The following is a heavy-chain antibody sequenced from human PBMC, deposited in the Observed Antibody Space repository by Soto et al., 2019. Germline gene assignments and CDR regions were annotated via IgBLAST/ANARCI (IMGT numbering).Heavy chain of an antibody. CDR3: ASARGSGSYGYGMDV. J-gene: IGHJ6*02. D-gene: IGHD3-10*01. CDR2: IIPILGIA. CDR1: GGTFSSYT. V-gene: IGHV1-69*02. Sequence: QVQLVQSGAEVKKPGSSVKVSCKASGGTFSSYTISWVRQAPGQGLEWMGRIIPILGIANYAQKFQGRVTITADNSTSTAYMELSSLRSEVTAVDYCASARGSGSYGYGMDVWGQGTTVTVSS.